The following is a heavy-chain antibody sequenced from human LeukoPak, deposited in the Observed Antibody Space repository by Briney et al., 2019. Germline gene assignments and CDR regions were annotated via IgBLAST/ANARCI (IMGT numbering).Heavy chain of an antibody. CDR3: ARGPNVDTAMVIDY. Sequence: SVKVSCKASGGTFSSYAISWVRQAPGQGLEWMGGIIPIFGTANYAQKFQGRVTMTTDTSTSIAYMELRSLRSDDTAVYYCARGPNVDTAMVIDYWGQGTLVTVSS. CDR2: IIPIFGTA. CDR1: GGTFSSYA. J-gene: IGHJ4*02. D-gene: IGHD5-18*01. V-gene: IGHV1-69*05.